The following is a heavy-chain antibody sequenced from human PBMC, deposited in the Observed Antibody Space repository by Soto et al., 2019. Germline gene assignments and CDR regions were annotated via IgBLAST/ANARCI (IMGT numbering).Heavy chain of an antibody. V-gene: IGHV4-4*02. CDR3: ASTRNLWLYSYDH. CDR1: GASISSSNW. CDR2: IYHSGST. D-gene: IGHD5-18*01. J-gene: IGHJ4*02. Sequence: QVQLQESGPGLVKPSGTLSLTCAVSGASISSSNWWSWVRQPPGKGLEWIGEIYHSGSTNHNPSLKSRVTISVDKSKNQFSLKLSSVTAADTAVYYCASTRNLWLYSYDHWGQGTLVTDSS.